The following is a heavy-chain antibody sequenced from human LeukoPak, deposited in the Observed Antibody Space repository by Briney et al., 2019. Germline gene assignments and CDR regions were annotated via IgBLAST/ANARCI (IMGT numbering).Heavy chain of an antibody. CDR3: ARGESYDAFDI. CDR1: GGSISSGGYY. Sequence: ASQTLSPTCTVSGGSISSGGYYWSWIRQHPGKGLEWIGYIYYSGSTYYNPSLKSRVTISVDTSKNQFSLKLSSVTAADTAVYYCARGESYDAFDIWGQGTMVTVSS. V-gene: IGHV4-31*03. J-gene: IGHJ3*02. CDR2: IYYSGST.